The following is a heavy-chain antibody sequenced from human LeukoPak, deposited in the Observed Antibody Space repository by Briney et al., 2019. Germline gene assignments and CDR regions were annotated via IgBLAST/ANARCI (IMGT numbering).Heavy chain of an antibody. CDR3: ARGYYYDSSGYYYFDY. CDR2: ISSSSSYI. D-gene: IGHD3-22*01. CDR1: GFTFSDYG. Sequence: GGSLRLSCAASGFTFSDYGMNWVRQAPGKGLEWVSSISSSSSYIYYADSVKGRFTISRDNAKNSLYLQMNSLRAEDTAVYHCARGYYYDSSGYYYFDYWGQGTLVTVSS. V-gene: IGHV3-21*01. J-gene: IGHJ4*02.